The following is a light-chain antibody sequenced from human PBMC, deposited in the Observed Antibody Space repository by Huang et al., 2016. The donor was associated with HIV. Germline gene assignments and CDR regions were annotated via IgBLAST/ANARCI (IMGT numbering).Light chain of an antibody. CDR3: QQRSDWPLT. CDR2: DTA. CDR1: HSRGGN. Sequence: EIVLTQSPATLSLSPGESAALFCRASHSRGGNLAWYQQRPGQAPRLLIYDTANRATCSPARFNGSGYGADYTLTISSLEPEDFAVYYCQQRSDWPLTFGGGTKVDIK. V-gene: IGKV3-11*01. J-gene: IGKJ4*01.